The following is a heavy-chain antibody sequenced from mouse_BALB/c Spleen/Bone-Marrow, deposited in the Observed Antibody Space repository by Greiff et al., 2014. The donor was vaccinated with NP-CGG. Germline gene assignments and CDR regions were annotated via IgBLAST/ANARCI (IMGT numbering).Heavy chain of an antibody. D-gene: IGHD2-3*01. CDR2: INPSNGGT. J-gene: IGHJ4*01. CDR1: GYTSTTYY. V-gene: IGHV1-53*01. CDR3: TRDGHNYYAMDY. Sequence: QVQLQQSGAELVKPGTSVRLSCKASGYTSTTYYIYWVKQRAGQGLEWIGEINPSNGGTNFNEKYKSKATLTVDKSSSTSYMQLSSLTSEDSAVYYCTRDGHNYYAMDYWGQGTSVTVSS.